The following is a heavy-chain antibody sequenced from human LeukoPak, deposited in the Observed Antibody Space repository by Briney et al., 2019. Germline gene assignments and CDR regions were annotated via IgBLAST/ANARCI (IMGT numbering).Heavy chain of an antibody. CDR1: GGSISSSSYY. D-gene: IGHD4-11*01. CDR2: IYYGGST. CDR3: ARVYLPDYSSNWFDP. J-gene: IGHJ5*02. V-gene: IGHV4-39*01. Sequence: PSETLSLTCTVSGGSISSSSYYWGWIRQPPGRGLEWIGSIYYGGSTYYNPSLKSRVTISVDTSKNQFSLKLSSVTAADTAVYYCARVYLPDYSSNWFDPWGQGTLVTVSS.